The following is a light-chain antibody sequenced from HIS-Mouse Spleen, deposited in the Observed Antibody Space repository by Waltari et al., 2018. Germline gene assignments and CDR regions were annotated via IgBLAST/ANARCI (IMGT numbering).Light chain of an antibody. Sequence: QSALTQPRSVSGSPGQSVPISCTGTSSDFGGYTYVSWYQQHPGKAPKRMIYDVSKRPSGVPDRFSGSKSGNTASLTISGLQAEDEADYYCCSYAGSYTWVFGGGTKLTVL. V-gene: IGLV2-11*01. CDR3: CSYAGSYTWV. CDR2: DVS. CDR1: SSDFGGYTY. J-gene: IGLJ3*02.